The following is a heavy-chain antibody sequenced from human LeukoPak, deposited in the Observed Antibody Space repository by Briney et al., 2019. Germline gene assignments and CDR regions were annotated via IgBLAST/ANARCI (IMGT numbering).Heavy chain of an antibody. CDR1: GYTFTNYG. CDR2: ISAYNGNV. D-gene: IGHD2-21*01. V-gene: IGHV1-18*01. Sequence: ASVKVSCEASGYTFTNYGINWVRQAPGQGLERMGWISAYNGNVNYAQNLQDRVTMTTDTSTSTAYMELRSLTSDDTAVYYCARDSDFIQVAFDPWGQGTLVTVSS. CDR3: ARDSDFIQVAFDP. J-gene: IGHJ5*02.